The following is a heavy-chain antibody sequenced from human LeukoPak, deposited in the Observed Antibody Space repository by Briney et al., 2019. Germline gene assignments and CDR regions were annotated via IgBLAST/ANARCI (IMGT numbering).Heavy chain of an antibody. J-gene: IGHJ4*02. CDR2: ISSSSRSV. V-gene: IGHV3-11*04. D-gene: IGHD5-24*01. Sequence: GRSLRLCCAGSGFTLNDYYVNWLRQAPGKGLEWIAYISSSSRSVNYADSVKGRFTLSRDYAKNSVNLDMTSLRGEDTAIYYCARVHNTIYWGQGVLVTVSS. CDR3: ARVHNTIY. CDR1: GFTLNDYY.